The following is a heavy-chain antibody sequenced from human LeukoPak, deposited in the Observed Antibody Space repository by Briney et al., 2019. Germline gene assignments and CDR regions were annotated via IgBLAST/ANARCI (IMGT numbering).Heavy chain of an antibody. CDR2: IYHSGST. CDR3: ARGRSGTTVTTSWDFDL. CDR1: GGSISSGGYY. V-gene: IGHV4-31*03. D-gene: IGHD4-17*01. Sequence: SQTLSLTCTVSGGSISSGGYYWSSIRQHPGKGLEWIGYIYHSGSTYYNPSLKSRVTTSVDTSKNQFSLKLSSVTAADTAVYYCARGRSGTTVTTSWDFDLWGRGTLVTVSS. J-gene: IGHJ2*01.